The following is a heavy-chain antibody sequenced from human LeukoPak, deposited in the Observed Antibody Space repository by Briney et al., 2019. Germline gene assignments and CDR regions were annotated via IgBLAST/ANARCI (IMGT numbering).Heavy chain of an antibody. Sequence: ASVKVSCKASGYTFTSYDINWVRQATGQGLEWMGWMNPNSGNTGYAQKFQGRVTMTRNTSISTAYMEPSSLRSEDTAVYYCARGRSSGWYGRYYYYYMDVWGKGTTVTVSS. J-gene: IGHJ6*03. CDR2: MNPNSGNT. V-gene: IGHV1-8*01. CDR3: ARGRSSGWYGRYYYYYMDV. D-gene: IGHD6-19*01. CDR1: GYTFTSYD.